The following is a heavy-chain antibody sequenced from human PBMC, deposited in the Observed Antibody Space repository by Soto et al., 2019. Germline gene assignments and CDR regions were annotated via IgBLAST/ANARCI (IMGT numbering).Heavy chain of an antibody. V-gene: IGHV1-69*08. D-gene: IGHD3-22*01. CDR1: GGTFSTYT. CDR3: AGDPDSHYNDSHASSYP. J-gene: IGHJ5*02. CDR2: IIPIIGIL. Sequence: QVQLVQSGAEVKKPGSSVKVSCKASGGTFSTYTITWVRQAPGQGLEWMGRIIPIIGILNYAQKFQGRVTITADKFTGTAYMELTSLRSDDTAVYYCAGDPDSHYNDSHASSYPWGQGTLVTVSS.